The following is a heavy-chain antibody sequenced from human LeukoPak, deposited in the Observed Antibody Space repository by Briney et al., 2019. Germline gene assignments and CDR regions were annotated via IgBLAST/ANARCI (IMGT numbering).Heavy chain of an antibody. J-gene: IGHJ4*02. Sequence: ASVKVSCKASGYTFTVYYMHWVRQAPGQGLEWMGWINPNSGGRNYAQKFQGWVTMTRDTSISTAYMELSRLRSDDTAVYYCVKHWDYGDWGFYFDYGGQGTLVTVSS. CDR3: VKHWDYGDWGFYFDY. D-gene: IGHD4-17*01. V-gene: IGHV1-2*04. CDR2: INPNSGGR. CDR1: GYTFTVYY.